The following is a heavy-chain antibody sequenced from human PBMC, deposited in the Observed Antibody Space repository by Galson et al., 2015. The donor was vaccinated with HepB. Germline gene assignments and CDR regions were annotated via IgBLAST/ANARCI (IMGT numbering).Heavy chain of an antibody. J-gene: IGHJ3*02. CDR1: GFTFSSYS. Sequence: SLRLSCAASGFTFSSYSMNWVRQAPGKGLEWVSSISSSSSYIYYADSVKGRFTISRDNAKNSLYLQMNSLRAEDTAVYYCARDQASYSKEFDIWGQGTMVTVSS. CDR3: ARDQASYSKEFDI. CDR2: ISSSSSYI. D-gene: IGHD1-26*01. V-gene: IGHV3-21*01.